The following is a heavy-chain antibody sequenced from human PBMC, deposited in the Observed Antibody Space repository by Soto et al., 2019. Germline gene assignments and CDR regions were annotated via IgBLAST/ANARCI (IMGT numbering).Heavy chain of an antibody. Sequence: QVQLVQSGAEVKKPGSSVKVSCKASGGTFSSYTISWVRQAPGQGLEWMGRIIPILGIANYAQKFQGRVTXXAXKXXSTAYMELSSLRSEDTAVYYCARDAGYCGGDCADYWGQGTLVTVSS. D-gene: IGHD2-21*02. CDR3: ARDAGYCGGDCADY. CDR2: IIPILGIA. CDR1: GGTFSSYT. J-gene: IGHJ4*02. V-gene: IGHV1-69*08.